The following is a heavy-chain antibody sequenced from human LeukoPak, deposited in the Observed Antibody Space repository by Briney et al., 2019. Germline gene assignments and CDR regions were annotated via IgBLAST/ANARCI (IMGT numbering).Heavy chain of an antibody. Sequence: PSETLSLTCTGSGASISNYYWSWIRQPAGKGLEWIGRISTSGSTNYNPSLKSRVTMSVDTSKNQFSLKLSSVTAADTALYYCARGIWEMATIPYWYFDIWGRGTLVTVSS. CDR2: ISTSGST. J-gene: IGHJ2*01. D-gene: IGHD5-24*01. V-gene: IGHV4-4*07. CDR1: GASISNYY. CDR3: ARGIWEMATIPYWYFDI.